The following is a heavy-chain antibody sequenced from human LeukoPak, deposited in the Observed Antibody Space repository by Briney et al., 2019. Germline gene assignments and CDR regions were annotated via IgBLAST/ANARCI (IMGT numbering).Heavy chain of an antibody. CDR3: ARDVGGYNYGYSLDY. CDR2: IYYSGST. D-gene: IGHD5-18*01. Sequence: SGTLSLTCTVSGGSISSYYWSWIRQPPGKGLEWIGYIYYSGSTNYNPSLKSRVTISVDTSKNQFSLKLSSVTAADTAVYYCARDVGGYNYGYSLDYWGQGTLVSVSS. J-gene: IGHJ4*02. V-gene: IGHV4-59*12. CDR1: GGSISSYY.